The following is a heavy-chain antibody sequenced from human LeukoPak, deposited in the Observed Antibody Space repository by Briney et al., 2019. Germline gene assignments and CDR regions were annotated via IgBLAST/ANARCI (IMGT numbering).Heavy chain of an antibody. CDR3: ARTVRLVGGSGNYYNGRAPFDY. CDR1: GGTFSSYA. Sequence: SVKVSCKASGGTFSSYAISWVRQAPGQGLEWMGGIIPIFGTANYAQKFQGRVTITADESTSTAYMELSSLRSEDTAVYYCARTVRLVGGSGNYYNGRAPFDYWGQGTLVTVSS. D-gene: IGHD3-10*01. CDR2: IIPIFGTA. V-gene: IGHV1-69*13. J-gene: IGHJ4*02.